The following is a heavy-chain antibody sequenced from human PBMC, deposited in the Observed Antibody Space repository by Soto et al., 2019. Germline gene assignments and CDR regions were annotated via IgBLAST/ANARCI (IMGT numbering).Heavy chain of an antibody. J-gene: IGHJ4*02. V-gene: IGHV1-18*01. Sequence: QVHLVQSGDEVKKPGASVKVSCKCSGYTFTSYGITWVRQAPGQGLEWMGWISAHNGNTDYAQKLQGRVTVTRDTSTSTAYMERRSLRSDVTAVYYFARGRYGDYWGQGALVTVSS. CDR1: GYTFTSYG. CDR2: ISAHNGNT. D-gene: IGHD1-1*01. CDR3: ARGRYGDY.